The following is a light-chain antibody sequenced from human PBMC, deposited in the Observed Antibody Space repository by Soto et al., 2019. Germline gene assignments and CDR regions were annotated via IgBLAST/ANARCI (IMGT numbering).Light chain of an antibody. V-gene: IGLV1-51*01. J-gene: IGLJ3*02. CDR3: ETWDSSLSAGV. Sequence: QSVLTQPPSVSAAPGQKVTVSCSRSRSNIGNNYVSWYQHLPGTAPKLLIYDNDKRPSGIPDRFSASKSGTSATLGITGLQPGDEADYYCETWDSSLSAGVFGGGTKLTVL. CDR2: DND. CDR1: RSNIGNNY.